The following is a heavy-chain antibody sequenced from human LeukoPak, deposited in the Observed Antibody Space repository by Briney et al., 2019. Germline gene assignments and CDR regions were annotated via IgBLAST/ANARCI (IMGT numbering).Heavy chain of an antibody. CDR3: MRHEEEDGYNAKPFDF. V-gene: IGHV4-39*01. D-gene: IGHD5-24*01. CDR2: IYYSGKT. CDR1: GGSIRNSNHS. J-gene: IGHJ4*02. Sequence: SQTLSLTCTVSGGSIRNSNHSWGWVRQPPGKGLEWLGTIYYSGKTYYSPSLKSRVTISVGTSKNQFSLRLSSVTAADTAVYFCMRHEEEDGYNAKPFDFWGQGTLVTVSS.